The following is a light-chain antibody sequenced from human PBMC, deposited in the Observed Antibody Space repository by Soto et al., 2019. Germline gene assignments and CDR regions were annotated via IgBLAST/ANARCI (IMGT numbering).Light chain of an antibody. J-gene: IGLJ1*01. CDR1: SSDVGGYNL. CDR3: SSYDGSTNV. Sequence: QSVLTQPASVSGSPGQSVTISCTGTSSDVGGYNLVSWYQQHPGKAPKLMIYEVTKRPSGVPDRFSGSKSGNTASLTVSGLQAEDEADYHCSSYDGSTNVFGTGTKVTVL. CDR2: EVT. V-gene: IGLV2-8*01.